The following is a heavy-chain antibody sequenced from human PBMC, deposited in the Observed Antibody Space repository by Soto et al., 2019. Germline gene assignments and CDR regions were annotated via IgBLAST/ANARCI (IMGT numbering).Heavy chain of an antibody. D-gene: IGHD5-18*01. CDR3: AGGFSYGYIDH. V-gene: IGHV3-53*01. Sequence: VGSLRLSCAASGFTVSSNYMSWVRQAPGRGLEWLSVIFAGGGTYYADSVKGRFTISKDNSNNRVYLQMNTLRAGDTAVYYCAGGFSYGYIDHWGQGTPVTVSS. J-gene: IGHJ4*02. CDR1: GFTVSSNY. CDR2: IFAGGGT.